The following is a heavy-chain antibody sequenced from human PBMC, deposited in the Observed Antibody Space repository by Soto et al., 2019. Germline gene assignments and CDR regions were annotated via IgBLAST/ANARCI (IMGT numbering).Heavy chain of an antibody. CDR1: GFTFSSYG. V-gene: IGHV3-30*18. CDR2: ISYDGSNK. CDR3: AKELRLGRYWFDP. D-gene: IGHD6-19*01. J-gene: IGHJ5*02. Sequence: PGGSLRLSCAASGFTFSSYGMHWVRQAPGKGLEWVAVISYDGSNKYYADSVKGRFTISRDNSKNTLYLQMNSLRAEDTAVYYCAKELRLGRYWFDPWGQGTLVTVSS.